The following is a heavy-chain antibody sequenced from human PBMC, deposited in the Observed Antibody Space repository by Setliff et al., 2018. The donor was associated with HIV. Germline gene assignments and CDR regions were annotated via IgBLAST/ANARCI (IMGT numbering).Heavy chain of an antibody. CDR1: GGSFRGYF. CDR3: ARGSVFWDRGNHYQYMDV. J-gene: IGHJ6*03. CDR2: INHRGST. V-gene: IGHV4-34*01. D-gene: IGHD3-10*01. Sequence: PSETLSLTCAIYGGSFRGYFWIWIRQPPGKGLEWIGEINHRGSTNYNSSLKSRVTIGVDTSKNQFSLNLSAVTAADTAVYYCARGSVFWDRGNHYQYMDVWATGTTVTVS.